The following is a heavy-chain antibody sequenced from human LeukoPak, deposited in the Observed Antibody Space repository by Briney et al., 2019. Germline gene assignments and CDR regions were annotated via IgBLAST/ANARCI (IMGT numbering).Heavy chain of an antibody. Sequence: SETLSLTCTVSGGSLRSYYWSWIRQPPGKGLEYIGYVFYSGSTNYNPSLKSRVTVSLDTSKNQFSLKLSSVTAADTAVYYCARVTGYMIEDYFDYWGQGTLVTVSS. CDR1: GGSLRSYY. V-gene: IGHV4-59*01. CDR2: VFYSGST. J-gene: IGHJ4*02. D-gene: IGHD3-22*01. CDR3: ARVTGYMIEDYFDY.